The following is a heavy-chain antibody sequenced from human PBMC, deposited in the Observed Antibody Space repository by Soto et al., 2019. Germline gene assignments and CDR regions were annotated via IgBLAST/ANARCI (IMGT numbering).Heavy chain of an antibody. Sequence: EVQVLESGGGLVQPGGSLRLSCAASGFTFSSYAMSWVRQAPGQGLEWGSAISGSGSNPYYADSVKGRFTISSDNPKNALYLQMNSLRAEDTALYYCAKPASMTIRDGFDHWGQGTLVTVSS. D-gene: IGHD4-17*01. CDR2: ISGSGSNP. CDR3: AKPASMTIRDGFDH. V-gene: IGHV3-23*01. CDR1: GFTFSSYA. J-gene: IGHJ4*02.